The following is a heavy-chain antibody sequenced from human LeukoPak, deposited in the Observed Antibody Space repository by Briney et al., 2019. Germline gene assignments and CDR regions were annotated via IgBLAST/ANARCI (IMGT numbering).Heavy chain of an antibody. CDR2: IYYSGST. CDR1: GYSISSGYY. D-gene: IGHD5-18*01. CDR3: ARGGYSYGLVY. Sequence: PSETLSLTCTVSGYSISSGYYWGWIRQPPGKGLEWIGYIYYSGSTNYNPSLKSRVTISVDTSKNQFSLKLSSVTAADTAVYYCARGGYSYGLVYWGQGTLVTVSS. V-gene: IGHV4-61*01. J-gene: IGHJ4*02.